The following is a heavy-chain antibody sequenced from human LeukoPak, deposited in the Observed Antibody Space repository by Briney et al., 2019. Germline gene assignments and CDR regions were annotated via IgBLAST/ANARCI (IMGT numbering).Heavy chain of an antibody. CDR2: IYYSGST. CDR3: ARGRSSGWSMYNWFDP. D-gene: IGHD6-19*01. Sequence: PSQTLSLTCTVSGGSISSGSYFWSWIRQPPGKGLEWIGSIYYSGSTYYNPSLKSRVTISVDTSKNQFSLKLSSVTAADTAVYYCARGRSSGWSMYNWFDPWGQGTLVTVSS. V-gene: IGHV4-39*07. J-gene: IGHJ5*02. CDR1: GGSISSGSYF.